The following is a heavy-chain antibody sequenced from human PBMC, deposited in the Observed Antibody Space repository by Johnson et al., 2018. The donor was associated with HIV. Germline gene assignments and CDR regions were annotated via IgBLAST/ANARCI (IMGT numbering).Heavy chain of an antibody. J-gene: IGHJ3*02. D-gene: IGHD3-9*01. Sequence: QVLLVESGGGVVQPGRSLRLSCAASGFTFSDYYMSWIRQAPGKGLQWVAAIWYDGNNKYYADSVKGRFTVSRDNSKNTLYLQMNSLRAEDTAVYYCARWGPYDILTGYDAFDIWGQGTRVTVSS. CDR3: ARWGPYDILTGYDAFDI. V-gene: IGHV3-33*08. CDR2: IWYDGNNK. CDR1: GFTFSDYY.